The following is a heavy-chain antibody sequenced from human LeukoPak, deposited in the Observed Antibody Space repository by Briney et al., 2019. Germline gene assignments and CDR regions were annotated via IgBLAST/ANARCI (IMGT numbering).Heavy chain of an antibody. V-gene: IGHV1-69*13. D-gene: IGHD4-17*01. Sequence: GASVKVSCKASGGTFSSYAISWVRQAPGQGLEWMGGIIPIFGTANYAQKFQGRVTITADESTSTAYMELSSLRSEDTAVYYCAREVDYGDKPYPSWGQGTLVTVSS. CDR3: AREVDYGDKPYPS. CDR1: GGTFSSYA. J-gene: IGHJ5*02. CDR2: IIPIFGTA.